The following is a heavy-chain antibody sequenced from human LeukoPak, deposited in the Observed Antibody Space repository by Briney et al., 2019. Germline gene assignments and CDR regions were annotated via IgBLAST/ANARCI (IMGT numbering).Heavy chain of an antibody. Sequence: PSETLSLTCTVSGGSIDNSHYYWGWIRQPPGEGLEWIASIHYSGSTLYNPSLKSRVTISVDTSKNQFSLKLSSVTAADTAVYYCVRLASGLIDYWGQGTLVTVSS. CDR2: IHYSGST. J-gene: IGHJ4*02. CDR1: GGSIDNSHYY. V-gene: IGHV4-39*01. D-gene: IGHD6-19*01. CDR3: VRLASGLIDY.